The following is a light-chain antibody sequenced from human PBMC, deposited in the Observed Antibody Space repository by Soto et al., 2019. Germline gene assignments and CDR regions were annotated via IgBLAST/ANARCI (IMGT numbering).Light chain of an antibody. CDR3: LLTYPGTRV. CDR1: SSDVGGYNY. CDR2: EVS. Sequence: QSVLTQPASVSGSPGQSITISCTGTSSDVGGYNYVSWYQQHPGKAPKLMIYEVSNRPSGVSNRFSGSKSGNTASLTISGLQAEDEADYYCLLTYPGTRVFGGGTQLTVL. V-gene: IGLV2-14*01. J-gene: IGLJ7*01.